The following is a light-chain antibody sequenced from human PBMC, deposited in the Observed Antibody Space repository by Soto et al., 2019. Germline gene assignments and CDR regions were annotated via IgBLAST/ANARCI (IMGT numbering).Light chain of an antibody. Sequence: QPVLTQSPSASASLGASVKLTCTLSSGHNSYTIAWHQQQPEKGPRYLMKLNSDGSHSSGDGIPDRFSGSSSGAEPYLTIAILHADDEADYYGQSWATEIHFVFGGGTKLTVL. CDR1: SGHNSYT. CDR2: LNSDGSH. V-gene: IGLV4-69*01. CDR3: QSWATEIHFV. J-gene: IGLJ2*01.